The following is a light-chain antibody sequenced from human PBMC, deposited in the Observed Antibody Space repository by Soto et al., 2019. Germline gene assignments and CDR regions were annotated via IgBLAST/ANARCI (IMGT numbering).Light chain of an antibody. CDR1: SSDIGGYNY. CDR3: SSYTSSITLV. Sequence: QSALTQPASVSGSPGQSITISCTGTSSDIGGYNYVSWHQQNPGKAPKLMIYDVSNRPSGVSDRFSGSKSGNTASLTISGLQAEEEADYYCSSYTSSITLVFGGGTKLTVL. CDR2: DVS. V-gene: IGLV2-14*01. J-gene: IGLJ2*01.